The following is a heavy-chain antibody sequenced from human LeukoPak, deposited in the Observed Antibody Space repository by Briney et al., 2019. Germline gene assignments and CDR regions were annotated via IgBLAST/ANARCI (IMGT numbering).Heavy chain of an antibody. J-gene: IGHJ6*03. CDR3: ARDASSSWYVDYYYMDV. CDR2: IYDGANK. CDR1: GFTFSSYA. Sequence: GGSLRLSCAASGFTFSSYAMHWVRQAPGKGLEWVAVIYDGANKYYADSVKGRITISRDNSNNTLYLQMNSLRAEDTAVYYCARDASSSWYVDYYYMDVWGKGTTVTVSS. D-gene: IGHD6-13*01. V-gene: IGHV3-30-3*01.